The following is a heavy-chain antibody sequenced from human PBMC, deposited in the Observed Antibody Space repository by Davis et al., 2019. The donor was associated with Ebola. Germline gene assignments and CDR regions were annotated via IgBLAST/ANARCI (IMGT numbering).Heavy chain of an antibody. Sequence: PGGSLRLSCAASGFTFSSYAMSWVRQAPGKGLEWVSAISGSGGSTYYADSVKGRFTISRDNSKNTLYLQMNSLRAEDTAVYYCSTRNSGLDAFDIWGQGTMVTVSS. CDR2: ISGSGGST. V-gene: IGHV3-23*01. CDR3: STRNSGLDAFDI. J-gene: IGHJ3*02. D-gene: IGHD6-19*01. CDR1: GFTFSSYA.